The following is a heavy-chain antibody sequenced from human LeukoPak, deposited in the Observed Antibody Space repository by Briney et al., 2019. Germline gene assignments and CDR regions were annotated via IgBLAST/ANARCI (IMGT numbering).Heavy chain of an antibody. CDR2: IYYSGST. V-gene: IGHV4-31*03. J-gene: IGHJ3*02. Sequence: SQTLSLTCTVSGGSISSGDYYWSWIRQPPGKGLEWIGYIYYSGSTYYNPSLKSRVTISVDTSKNQFSLKLSSVTAADTAVYYCATEYSSSPGAFVIWGQGTMVTVSS. D-gene: IGHD6-6*01. CDR1: GGSISSGDYY. CDR3: ATEYSSSPGAFVI.